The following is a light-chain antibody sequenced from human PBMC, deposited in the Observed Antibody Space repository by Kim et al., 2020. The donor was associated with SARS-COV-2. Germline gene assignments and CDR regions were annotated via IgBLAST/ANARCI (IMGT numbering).Light chain of an antibody. J-gene: IGLJ3*02. Sequence: SVALGQTASITCGGNNIGSKNVHWYQRKPGQAPVLVIYRDSNRPAGIPERFSGSNSGNTATLTISRARAGDEADYYCQVWDSSTAVFGGGTKVTVL. CDR1: NIGSKN. CDR3: QVWDSSTAV. V-gene: IGLV3-9*01. CDR2: RDS.